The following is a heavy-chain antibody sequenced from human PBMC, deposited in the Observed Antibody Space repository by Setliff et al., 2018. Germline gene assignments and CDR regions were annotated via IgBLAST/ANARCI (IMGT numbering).Heavy chain of an antibody. Sequence: PGGSLRLSCAASGFTFSSCWMNWVRQAPGKGLEWVSSISSSGSTIYYADSVKGRFTSSRDNAENSLYLQMNSLRAEDTAVYYCASLFAGDFDYWGQGTLVTVSS. V-gene: IGHV3-48*03. CDR3: ASLFAGDFDY. CDR2: ISSSGSTI. CDR1: GFTFSSCW. J-gene: IGHJ4*02.